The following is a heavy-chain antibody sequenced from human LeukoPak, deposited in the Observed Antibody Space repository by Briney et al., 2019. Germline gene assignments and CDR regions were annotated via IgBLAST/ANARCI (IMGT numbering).Heavy chain of an antibody. V-gene: IGHV4-39*01. J-gene: IGHJ4*02. D-gene: IGHD1-26*01. CDR3: ARQKELVGATIDY. CDR2: IYYSGST. CDR1: GGSISSSSYY. Sequence: SETLSLTCTVSGGSISSSSYYWGWIRQPPGRGLEWIGSIYYSGSTYYNPSLKSRVTISEDTSNNQFSLKLSSVTAADTAVYYCARQKELVGATIDYWGQGTLVTVSS.